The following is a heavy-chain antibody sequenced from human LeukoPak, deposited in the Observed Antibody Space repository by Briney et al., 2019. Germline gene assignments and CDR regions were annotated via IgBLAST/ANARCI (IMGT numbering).Heavy chain of an antibody. D-gene: IGHD6-13*01. J-gene: IGHJ4*02. CDR1: GGSISSYY. Sequence: PSETLSLTCTVSGGSISSYYWSWIRQPAGKGLEWIGRIYTSGSTNYNPSLKSRVTISVNTSKDQFSLKLNSVTAADTAVYYCARLSSGSSSWYDIDYWGQGTLVTVSS. CDR2: IYTSGST. CDR3: ARLSSGSSSWYDIDY. V-gene: IGHV4-4*07.